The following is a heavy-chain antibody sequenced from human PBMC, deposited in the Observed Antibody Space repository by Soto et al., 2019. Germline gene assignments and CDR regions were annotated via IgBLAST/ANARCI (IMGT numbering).Heavy chain of an antibody. V-gene: IGHV3-30*18. CDR1: GFTFSSYG. D-gene: IGHD3-22*01. Sequence: GGSLRLSCAASGFTFSSYGMHWVRQAPGKGLEWVAVISYDGSNKYYADSVKGRFTIPRDNSKITLYLQMNSLRAEDTAVYYCAKDASGDSSGYPNYFDYWGQGTLVTVSS. J-gene: IGHJ4*02. CDR2: ISYDGSNK. CDR3: AKDASGDSSGYPNYFDY.